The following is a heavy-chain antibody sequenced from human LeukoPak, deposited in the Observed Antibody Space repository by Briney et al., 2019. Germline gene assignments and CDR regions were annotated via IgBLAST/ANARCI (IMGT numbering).Heavy chain of an antibody. CDR3: AKVSSGYSYGYDAFDI. D-gene: IGHD5-18*01. CDR1: GFTFSTYG. CDR2: IRYDGSNK. V-gene: IGHV3-30*02. Sequence: GGSLRLSCAASGFTFSTYGMHWVRQAPGKGLEWVAFIRYDGSNKYYADSVKGRFTISRDNSKNTLYLQMNGLRAEDTAVYYCAKVSSGYSYGYDAFDIWGQGTMVTVSS. J-gene: IGHJ3*02.